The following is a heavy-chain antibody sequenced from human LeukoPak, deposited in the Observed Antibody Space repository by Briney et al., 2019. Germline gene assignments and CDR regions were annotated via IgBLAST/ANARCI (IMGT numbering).Heavy chain of an antibody. Sequence: SETLSLTCTVSGGSISSYYWSWIRQPPGKGLEWVGYIYYSGSTNYNPSLKSRVTISVDTSKNQFSLKLSSVTAADTAVYYCARAYGEYIDYWGQGTLVTVSS. CDR3: ARAYGEYIDY. CDR1: GGSISSYY. V-gene: IGHV4-59*01. D-gene: IGHD4-17*01. CDR2: IYYSGST. J-gene: IGHJ4*02.